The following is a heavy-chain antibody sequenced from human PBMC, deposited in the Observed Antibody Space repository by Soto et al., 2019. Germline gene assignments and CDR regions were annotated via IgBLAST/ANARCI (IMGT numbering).Heavy chain of an antibody. V-gene: IGHV1-69*12. Sequence: QVQLVQSGAEVKKPGSSVKVSCKASGGTFSSYAISWVRQAPGQGLEWRGGIIPIFGTANYAQKFQGRVTSTADESTSTAYMELSSLRSEDTAVYYCARDQGYCISTSCSKYGMDVWGQGTTVTVSS. CDR3: ARDQGYCISTSCSKYGMDV. CDR2: IIPIFGTA. CDR1: GGTFSSYA. J-gene: IGHJ6*02. D-gene: IGHD2-2*01.